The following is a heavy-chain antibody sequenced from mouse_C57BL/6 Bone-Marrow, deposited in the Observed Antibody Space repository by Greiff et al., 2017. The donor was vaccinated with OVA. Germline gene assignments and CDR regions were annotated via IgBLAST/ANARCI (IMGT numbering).Heavy chain of an antibody. D-gene: IGHD1-1*01. V-gene: IGHV7-3*01. CDR3: ARSSTVVATRWYFDV. J-gene: IGHJ1*03. CDR1: GFTFTDYY. Sequence: DVMLVESGGGLVQPGGSLSLSCAASGFTFTDYYMSWVRQPPGKALEWLGFIRNKANGYTTEYSASVKGRFTISRDNSQSILYLQMNALRAEASATYYCARSSTVVATRWYFDVWGTGTTVTVSS. CDR2: IRNKANGYTT.